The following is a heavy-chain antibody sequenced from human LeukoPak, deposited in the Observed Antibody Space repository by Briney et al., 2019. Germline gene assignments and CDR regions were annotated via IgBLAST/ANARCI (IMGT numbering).Heavy chain of an antibody. Sequence: SETLSLTCTVSGGSISGYYWSWIRQAPGKGLEWIGYIYYSGSTNYNPSLKSRVTISVDTSKNQFSLKLSSVTAADTAVHYCARSLSSTGYYYYGMDVWGQGTTVTVSS. V-gene: IGHV4-59*08. CDR2: IYYSGST. CDR3: ARSLSSTGYYYYGMDV. D-gene: IGHD6-13*01. CDR1: GGSISGYY. J-gene: IGHJ6*02.